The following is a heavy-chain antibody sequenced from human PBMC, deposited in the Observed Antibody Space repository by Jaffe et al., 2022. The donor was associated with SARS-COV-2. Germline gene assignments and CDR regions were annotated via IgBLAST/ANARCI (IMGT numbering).Heavy chain of an antibody. V-gene: IGHV3-72*01. CDR2: TRNKANSYTT. CDR3: ARITPGTGIDY. Sequence: EVQLVESGGGLVQPGGSLRLSCAASGFTFSDHYMDWVRQAPGKGLEWVGRTRNKANSYTTEYAASVKGRFTVSRDDSKNSLYLQMNSLKTEDTAVYYCARITPGTGIDYWGQGTLVTVSS. D-gene: IGHD3-10*01. CDR1: GFTFSDHY. J-gene: IGHJ4*02.